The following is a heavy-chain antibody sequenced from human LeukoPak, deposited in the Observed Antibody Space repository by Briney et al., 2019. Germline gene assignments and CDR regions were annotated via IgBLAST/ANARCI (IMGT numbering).Heavy chain of an antibody. V-gene: IGHV3-30*03. Sequence: PGGSLRLSCAASGFTFSSYGMHWVRQAPGKGLGWVAVISYDGSNKYYADSVKGRFTISRDNSKNTLYLQMNSLRAEDTAVYYCAREAPDTIFGVALQGYFDYWGQGTLVTVSS. D-gene: IGHD3-3*01. CDR3: AREAPDTIFGVALQGYFDY. CDR2: ISYDGSNK. J-gene: IGHJ4*02. CDR1: GFTFSSYG.